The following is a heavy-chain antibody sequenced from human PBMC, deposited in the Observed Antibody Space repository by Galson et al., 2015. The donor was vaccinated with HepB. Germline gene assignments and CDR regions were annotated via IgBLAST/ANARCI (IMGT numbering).Heavy chain of an antibody. J-gene: IGHJ4*02. Sequence: SVKVSCKASGYTFTSYGISWVRQAPGQGLEWMGWISAYNGNTNYAQKLQGRVTMTTDTSTSTAYMELRSLRSDDTAVYYCARCASPLGPYLGELSLLDYWGQGTLVTVSS. V-gene: IGHV1-18*01. CDR2: ISAYNGNT. CDR1: GYTFTSYG. CDR3: ARCASPLGPYLGELSLLDY. D-gene: IGHD3-16*02.